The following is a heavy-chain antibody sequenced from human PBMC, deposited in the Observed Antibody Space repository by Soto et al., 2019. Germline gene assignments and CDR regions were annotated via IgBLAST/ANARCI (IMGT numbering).Heavy chain of an antibody. J-gene: IGHJ4*02. V-gene: IGHV2-5*02. D-gene: IGHD2-15*01. CDR2: IYWDNDK. Sequence: QITLKESGPTLVKPTQTLTLTCTFSGFSLSTTGVGVGWIRQPPGKALEWLALIYWDNDKRYSPSLRSRLSVTKDTSNTQVVLTVTDMDPVDTGTYYCTHRLCDSSCYWDVGYFDCWGPGSLVTVSS. CDR1: GFSLSTTGVG. CDR3: THRLCDSSCYWDVGYFDC.